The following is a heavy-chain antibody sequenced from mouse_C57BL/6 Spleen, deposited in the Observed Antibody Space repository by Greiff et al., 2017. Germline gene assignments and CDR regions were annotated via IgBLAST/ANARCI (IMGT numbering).Heavy chain of an antibody. CDR3: ARSYGSSYAYYFDY. CDR1: GYAFSSSW. J-gene: IGHJ2*01. Sequence: QVQLQQSGPELVKPGASVKISCKASGYAFSSSWMNWVKQRPVKGLEWIGRIYPGDGDTNYNGKFKGKATLTADKSSSTAYMQLSSLTSEHSAVYVCARSYGSSYAYYFDYWGQGTTLTVSS. CDR2: IYPGDGDT. D-gene: IGHD1-1*01. V-gene: IGHV1-82*01.